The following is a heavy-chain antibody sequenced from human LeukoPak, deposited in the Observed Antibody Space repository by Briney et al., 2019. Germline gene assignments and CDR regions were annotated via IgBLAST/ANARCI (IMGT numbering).Heavy chain of an antibody. CDR3: ARARRSNSSGLDY. V-gene: IGHV4-39*07. D-gene: IGHD6-19*01. CDR2: IYYSGST. CDR1: GGSISSSSYY. J-gene: IGHJ4*02. Sequence: PSETLSLTCTVSGGSISSSSYYWGWIRQPLGKGLEWIGSIYYSGSTYYNPSLKSRVTISVDTSKSQFSLKLSSVTAADTAVYYCARARRSNSSGLDYWGQGTLVTVSS.